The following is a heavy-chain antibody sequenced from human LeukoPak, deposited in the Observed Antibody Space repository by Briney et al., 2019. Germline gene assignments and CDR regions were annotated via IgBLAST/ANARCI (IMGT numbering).Heavy chain of an antibody. CDR3: AKWTRYCSGGSCYGGTFDC. Sequence: GGSLRLSCAASGFTFSSYAMSWVRQAPGKGLEWVSAISGGGGSTYYADSVKGPFTISRDNSKNTVYLQMNSLRAEDTGVYYCAKWTRYCSGGSCYGGTFDCWGQGTLVTVSS. CDR1: GFTFSSYA. D-gene: IGHD2-15*01. CDR2: ISGGGGST. V-gene: IGHV3-23*01. J-gene: IGHJ4*02.